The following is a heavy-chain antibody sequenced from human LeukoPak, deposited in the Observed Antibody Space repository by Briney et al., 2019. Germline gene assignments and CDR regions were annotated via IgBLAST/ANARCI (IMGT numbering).Heavy chain of an antibody. D-gene: IGHD2-2*02. Sequence: GASVKVSCKASGGTFSSYAISWVRQDPGQGLEWMGGIIPIFGTANYAQKFQGRVTITADESTSTAYMELSSLRSEDTAVYYCASRQPPYCSSTSCYKDYYYYYMDVWGKGTTVTVSS. V-gene: IGHV1-69*13. CDR3: ASRQPPYCSSTSCYKDYYYYYMDV. CDR2: IIPIFGTA. CDR1: GGTFSSYA. J-gene: IGHJ6*03.